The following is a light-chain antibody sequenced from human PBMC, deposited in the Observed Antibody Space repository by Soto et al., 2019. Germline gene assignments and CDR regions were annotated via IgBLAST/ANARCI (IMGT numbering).Light chain of an antibody. Sequence: EIQMTHSPCAMSASLLDSVTITWRASQDIRNSLDWFQQRPGKVPKRLIYSASSLQSGVPSRFSGSGSGTEFTLTTSSLQPEDFATYYCQQLHSYPFTFGQGTRLEIK. CDR3: QQLHSYPFT. CDR2: SAS. J-gene: IGKJ5*01. V-gene: IGKV1-17*03. CDR1: QDIRNS.